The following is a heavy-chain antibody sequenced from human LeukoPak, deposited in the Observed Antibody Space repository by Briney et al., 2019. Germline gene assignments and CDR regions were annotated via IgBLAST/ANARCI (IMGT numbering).Heavy chain of an antibody. D-gene: IGHD4-23*01. J-gene: IGHJ3*02. CDR2: IYSGGST. Sequence: GGSLRLPCAASGFTVSSNYMSWVRQAPGKGLEWVSVIYSGGSTYYADSVKGRFTISRDNSKNTLYLQMNSLRAEDTAVYYCARDYYLTTVVTQSGGAFDIWGQGTMVTVSS. CDR3: ARDYYLTTVVTQSGGAFDI. CDR1: GFTVSSNY. V-gene: IGHV3-66*01.